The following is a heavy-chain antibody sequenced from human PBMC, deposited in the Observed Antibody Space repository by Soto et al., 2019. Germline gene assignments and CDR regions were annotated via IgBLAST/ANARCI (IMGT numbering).Heavy chain of an antibody. CDR2: IYHSGST. D-gene: IGHD3-22*01. CDR1: GGSISSGGYS. Sequence: PSETLSLTCAVSGGSISSGGYSWSWIRQPPGKGLEWIGYIYHSGSTYYNPSLKGRVTISVDRSKNQFSLKLSSVTAADTAVYYCARGHYYDSSGRVDNWFDPWGQGTLVTVSS. V-gene: IGHV4-30-2*01. J-gene: IGHJ5*02. CDR3: ARGHYYDSSGRVDNWFDP.